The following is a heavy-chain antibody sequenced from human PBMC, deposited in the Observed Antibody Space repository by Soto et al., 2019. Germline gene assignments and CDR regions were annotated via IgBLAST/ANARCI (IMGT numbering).Heavy chain of an antibody. CDR2: ISSRGSST. D-gene: IGHD3-3*01. CDR1: GFTFSDFA. Sequence: QVQLVESGGGLVTPGGSLRLSCAASGFTFSDFALTWVRQTPGRGLELISYISSRGSSTYYRDSVKGRFTISRDNARSSLHRQMDSLRVEDTGVYYCARDDDFHDRPGYPSSWGHGTPVAVS. V-gene: IGHV3-11*01. J-gene: IGHJ4*01. CDR3: ARDDDFHDRPGYPSS.